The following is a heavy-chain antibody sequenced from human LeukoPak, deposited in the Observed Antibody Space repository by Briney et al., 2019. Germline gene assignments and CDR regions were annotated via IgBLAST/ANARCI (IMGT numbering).Heavy chain of an antibody. V-gene: IGHV4-39*01. CDR3: ARHEYSGGYYGLSWFDP. CDR1: GGSISGSGYY. J-gene: IGHJ5*02. Sequence: PSETLSLTCTVSGGSISGSGYYWGWIRQPPGKGLEWIASIYYSGCTYYNPSLKSRVTISVDTSKNQLSLKLSSLTAADTAVYYCARHEYSGGYYGLSWFDPWGQGTLVTVFS. CDR2: IYYSGCT. D-gene: IGHD1-26*01.